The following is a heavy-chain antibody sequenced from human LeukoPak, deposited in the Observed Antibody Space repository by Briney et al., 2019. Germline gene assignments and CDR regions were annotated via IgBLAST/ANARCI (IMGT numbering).Heavy chain of an antibody. D-gene: IGHD6-19*01. V-gene: IGHV4-61*05. J-gene: IGHJ4*02. Sequence: SETLSLTCTVSGGSISSSTYYWGWIRQPPGKGLEWIGNIYYSGSTNYNPSLKSRVTISVDTSRNQFSLNVSSVTAADTAVYYCARVLPYSSGWGVDYWGQGTLVTVSS. CDR3: ARVLPYSSGWGVDY. CDR2: IYYSGST. CDR1: GGSISSSTYY.